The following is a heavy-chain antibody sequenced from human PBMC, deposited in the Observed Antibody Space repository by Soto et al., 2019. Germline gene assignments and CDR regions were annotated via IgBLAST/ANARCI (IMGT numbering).Heavy chain of an antibody. CDR2: IDHGGST. V-gene: IGHV4-34*08. J-gene: IGHJ4*02. CDR1: GATFSSHS. Sequence: TLSLTCAIYGATFSSHSRTWVRQPPGKGLEWIGEIDHGGSTNYNPSLKSRVTISGNTSKNQFSLELRSLTAADTGVYYCAAYDVGTIIQDYWGQGTRVTVSS. CDR3: AAYDVGTIIQDY. D-gene: IGHD3-10*01.